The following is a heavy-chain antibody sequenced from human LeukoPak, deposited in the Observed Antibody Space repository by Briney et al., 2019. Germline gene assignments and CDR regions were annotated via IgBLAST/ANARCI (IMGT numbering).Heavy chain of an antibody. V-gene: IGHV3-9*01. J-gene: IGHJ6*02. CDR3: AKDIRLGSGSYLAGMDV. D-gene: IGHD3-10*01. CDR1: GFTFDDYA. CDR2: ISWNSGSI. Sequence: GRSLRLSCAASGFTFDDYAMHWLRQAPGKGLEWVSGISWNSGSIGYADSVKGRFTISRDNAKNSLYLQMNSLRVEDTALYYCAKDIRLGSGSYLAGMDVWGQGTTVTVSS.